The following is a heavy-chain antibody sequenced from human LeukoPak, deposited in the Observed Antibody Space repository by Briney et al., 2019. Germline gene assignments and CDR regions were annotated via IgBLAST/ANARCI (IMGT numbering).Heavy chain of an antibody. V-gene: IGHV1-69*05. CDR2: IIPIFGTA. J-gene: IGHJ6*03. Sequence: SVKVSCKAPGGTFSSYAISWVRQAPGQGLEWMGGIIPIFGTANYAQKLQGRVTMTTDTSTSTAYMELRSLRSDDTAVYYCARVRITIFGVVIRTYYMDVWGKGTTVTVSS. CDR3: ARVRITIFGVVIRTYYMDV. D-gene: IGHD3-3*01. CDR1: GGTFSSYA.